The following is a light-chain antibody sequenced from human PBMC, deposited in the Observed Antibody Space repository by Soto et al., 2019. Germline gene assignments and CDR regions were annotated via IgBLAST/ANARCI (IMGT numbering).Light chain of an antibody. CDR3: RQRQSWPRT. CDR1: QAVNTR. CDR2: LTS. Sequence: EIVLTQSPATLSSFPGERATLSCMASQAVNTRLAWYKHKHGQAPRXLIYLTSNRATGIPARFSGSGSGTEFTLTISSLEPEDSAVYYCRQRQSWPRTFGQGTKVDIK. J-gene: IGKJ1*01. V-gene: IGKV3-11*01.